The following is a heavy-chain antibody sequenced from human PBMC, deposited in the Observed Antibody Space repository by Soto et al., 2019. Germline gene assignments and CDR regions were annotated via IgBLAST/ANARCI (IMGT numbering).Heavy chain of an antibody. V-gene: IGHV1-24*01. CDR1: GYTLTELS. CDR2: FDPEDGET. Sequence: GASVKVSCKVSGYTLTELSMHWVRQAPGKGLEWMGGFDPEDGETIYAQKFQGRVTMTEDTSKNQFSLELSSVTAADTAVYYCARDSSGFIRIDYWGQGTLVTVS. J-gene: IGHJ4*02. D-gene: IGHD3-22*01. CDR3: ARDSSGFIRIDY.